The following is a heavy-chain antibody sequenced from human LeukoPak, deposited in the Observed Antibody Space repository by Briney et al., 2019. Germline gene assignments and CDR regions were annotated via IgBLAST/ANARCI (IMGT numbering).Heavy chain of an antibody. CDR1: GGTFSSYA. CDR2: IIPIFGTA. V-gene: IGHV1-69*06. Sequence: SVKVSCKASGGTFSSYAISWVRQAPGQGLEWMGGIIPIFGTANYAQKFQGRVTITADRSTSTAYMELSSLRSEDTAVYYCARGPPYYYDSKNWLDPWGQGTLATVSS. D-gene: IGHD3-22*01. CDR3: ARGPPYYYDSKNWLDP. J-gene: IGHJ5*02.